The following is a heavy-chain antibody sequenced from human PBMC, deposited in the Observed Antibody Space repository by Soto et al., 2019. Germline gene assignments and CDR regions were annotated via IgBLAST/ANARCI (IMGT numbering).Heavy chain of an antibody. Sequence: VGSLRLSCAASGFTFSNAWMSWVRQAPGKGLEWVGRIKSKTDGGTTDYAAPVKGRFTISRDDSKNTLYLQMNSLKTEDTAVYYCTTQPLVVQEDYWGQGTLVTVSS. V-gene: IGHV3-15*01. J-gene: IGHJ4*02. CDR1: GFTFSNAW. CDR2: IKSKTDGGTT. CDR3: TTQPLVVQEDY. D-gene: IGHD3-22*01.